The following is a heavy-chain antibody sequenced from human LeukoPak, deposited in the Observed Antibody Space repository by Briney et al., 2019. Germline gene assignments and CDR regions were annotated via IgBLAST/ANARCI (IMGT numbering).Heavy chain of an antibody. V-gene: IGHV4-59*11. CDR2: VHHSGST. CDR1: GGSISRHY. CDR3: ARPKAAGAFDY. J-gene: IGHJ4*02. D-gene: IGHD6-13*01. Sequence: PSETLSLTCSVSGGSISRHYWTWIRQPPGKGLEWIGFVHHSGSTNYNPSLKSRVTTSLDTSTNQISLHLRSVTAADTAVYYCARPKAAGAFDYWGQGIRVIVSS.